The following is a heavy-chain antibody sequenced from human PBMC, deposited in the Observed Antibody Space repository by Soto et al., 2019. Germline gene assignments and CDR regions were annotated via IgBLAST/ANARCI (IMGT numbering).Heavy chain of an antibody. V-gene: IGHV3-23*01. D-gene: IGHD2-15*01. CDR1: GFTFSSYA. CDR3: AKAEGVAATGGHFDY. CDR2: ISGSGGST. J-gene: IGHJ4*02. Sequence: GGSLRLSCAASGFTFSSYAMSWVRQAPGKGLEWVSDISGSGGSTYYADSVKGRFTISRDNSKNTLYLQMNSLRAEDTAVYYCAKAEGVAATGGHFDYWGQGTLVTVSS.